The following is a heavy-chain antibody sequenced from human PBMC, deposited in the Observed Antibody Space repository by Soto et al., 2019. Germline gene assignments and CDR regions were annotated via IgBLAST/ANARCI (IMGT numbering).Heavy chain of an antibody. CDR3: VRGDRSWPWNWFHT. J-gene: IGHJ5*02. Sequence: PXETLSLTFAVSGGSISSGGYSWNWIRQPPGKGLEWIGDIYHSGSTHYTPTLKSRVTVSLDKSKNQFSLSLTSVTAADTAVYFCVRGDRSWPWNWFHTWGPGTLVTVSS. CDR1: GGSISSGGYS. CDR2: IYHSGST. V-gene: IGHV4-30-2*01. D-gene: IGHD6-13*01.